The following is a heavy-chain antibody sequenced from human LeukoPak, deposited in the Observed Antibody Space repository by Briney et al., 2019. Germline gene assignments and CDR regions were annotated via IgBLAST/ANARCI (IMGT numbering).Heavy chain of an antibody. CDR1: GYTFTSYY. CDR2: INPSGGST. Sequence: ASVKVSCKASGYTFTSYYMHWVRQAPGQGLEWMGIINPSGGSTSYAQKFQGRVTITADKSTSTAYMELSSLRSEDTAVYYCARAVRSDILTGYLYYFDYWGQGTLVTVSS. D-gene: IGHD3-9*01. CDR3: ARAVRSDILTGYLYYFDY. V-gene: IGHV1-46*01. J-gene: IGHJ4*02.